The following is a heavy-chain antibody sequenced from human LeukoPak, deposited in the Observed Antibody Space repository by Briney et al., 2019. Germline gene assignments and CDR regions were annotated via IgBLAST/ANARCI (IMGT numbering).Heavy chain of an antibody. Sequence: GGSLRLSCAASGFTFNGYNMNWVRQAPGKGLEWISYISISSGTVYYADSVKGRFSIARDNAMNSLYLQMNSLRAEDTAVYYCARAMSTFGGVRNYFDSWGRGALVTVSS. CDR3: ARAMSTFGGVRNYFDS. V-gene: IGHV3-48*04. CDR1: GFTFNGYN. CDR2: ISISSGTV. D-gene: IGHD3-16*01. J-gene: IGHJ4*02.